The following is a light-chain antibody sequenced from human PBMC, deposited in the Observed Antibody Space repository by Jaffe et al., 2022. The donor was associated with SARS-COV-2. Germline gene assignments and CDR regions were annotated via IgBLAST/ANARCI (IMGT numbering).Light chain of an antibody. J-gene: IGLJ3*02. CDR3: LAWDSDTAV. CDR2: QNV. CDR1: ELGARY. Sequence: SYELTQPHSVSVSPGQTATITCSGDELGARYAFWYQQKPGQPPVLVLYQNVKRPSGIPERFSGSNSGNTATLTISGTQAMDEGDYYCLAWDSDTAVFGGGTMLTVL. V-gene: IGLV3-1*01.